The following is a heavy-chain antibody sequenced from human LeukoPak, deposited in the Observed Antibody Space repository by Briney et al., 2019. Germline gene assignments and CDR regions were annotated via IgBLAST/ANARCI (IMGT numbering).Heavy chain of an antibody. CDR3: AREVVVVVAATTNWFDP. Sequence: ASVRVSCKASGYTFTGYYMHWVRQAPGQGLEWMGWINPNSGGTNYAQKFQGRVTMTRDTSISTAYMELSRLRSDDTAVYYCAREVVVVVAATTNWFDPWGQGTLVTVSS. CDR2: INPNSGGT. V-gene: IGHV1-2*02. D-gene: IGHD2-15*01. J-gene: IGHJ5*02. CDR1: GYTFTGYY.